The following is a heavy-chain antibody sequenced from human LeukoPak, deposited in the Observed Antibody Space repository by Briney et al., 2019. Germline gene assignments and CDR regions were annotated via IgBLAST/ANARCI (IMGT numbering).Heavy chain of an antibody. V-gene: IGHV4-39*01. J-gene: IGHJ4*02. CDR2: IYYSGST. CDR3: ARCGYYDFWSGYNPATFDY. CDR1: GGSISSSSYY. D-gene: IGHD3-3*01. Sequence: SETLSLTCTVSGGSISSSSYYWGWIRQPPGKGLEWIGSIYYSGSTYYHPSLKSRVTISLDTSKNQFSLKLSSVTAADTAVYYCARCGYYDFWSGYNPATFDYWGQGTLVTVSS.